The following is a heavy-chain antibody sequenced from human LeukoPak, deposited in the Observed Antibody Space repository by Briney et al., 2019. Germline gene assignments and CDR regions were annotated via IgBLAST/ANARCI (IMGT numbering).Heavy chain of an antibody. V-gene: IGHV4-39*07. CDR3: ARTSPEYSYDSSGYYHAFDI. J-gene: IGHJ3*02. Sequence: SETLSLTCTVSGGSISSSSYYWGWIRQPPGKGLEWIGGIYYSGSTYYNPSLKSRVTISVDRSKNQFSLKLSSVTAADTAVYYCARTSPEYSYDSSGYYHAFDIWGQGTMVTVSS. CDR1: GGSISSSSYY. CDR2: IYYSGST. D-gene: IGHD3-22*01.